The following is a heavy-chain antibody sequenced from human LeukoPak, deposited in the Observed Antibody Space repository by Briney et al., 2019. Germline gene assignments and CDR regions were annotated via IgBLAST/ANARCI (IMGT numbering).Heavy chain of an antibody. J-gene: IGHJ4*02. D-gene: IGHD1-26*01. V-gene: IGHV3-13*04. CDR2: IGTAGDT. CDR3: ARGANTHFDY. Sequence: PGGSLRLSCAASGFTFSNHDMHWVRQATGRGLEWVSAIGTAGDTYYPGSVRGRFTMSRENAKNSLYLQMNSLTAGDTAVYYCARGANTHFDYWGQGILVTVSS. CDR1: GFTFSNHD.